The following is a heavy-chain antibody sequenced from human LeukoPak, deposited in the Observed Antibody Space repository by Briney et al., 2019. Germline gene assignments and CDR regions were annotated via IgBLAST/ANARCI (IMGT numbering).Heavy chain of an antibody. J-gene: IGHJ4*02. CDR3: ARDYYDSSGHPTAYFDY. CDR2: INPNSGGT. CDR1: GYTFTDYY. Sequence: ASVKVSCKASGYTFTDYYMHWVRQAPGQGLEWMGWINPNSGGTNYAQKFQGRVTMTRDTSISTAYMELSRLRSDDTAVYYCARDYYDSSGHPTAYFDYWGQGTLVTVSS. D-gene: IGHD3-22*01. V-gene: IGHV1-2*02.